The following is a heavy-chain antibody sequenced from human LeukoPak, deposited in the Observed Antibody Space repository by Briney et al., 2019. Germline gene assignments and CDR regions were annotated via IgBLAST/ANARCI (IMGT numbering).Heavy chain of an antibody. Sequence: ASVRVTCEXSGFTLSNYGISWVRQAPGQGLEWMGWTAADNGGSSYTQKFQGRVTMTTDTSTSTVYMDLRSLRTDDTAVYYCARASSPYNWYFNVWGRGTLVTVSS. J-gene: IGHJ2*01. CDR1: GFTLSNYG. D-gene: IGHD4-11*01. V-gene: IGHV1-18*01. CDR3: ARASSPYNWYFNV. CDR2: TAADNGGS.